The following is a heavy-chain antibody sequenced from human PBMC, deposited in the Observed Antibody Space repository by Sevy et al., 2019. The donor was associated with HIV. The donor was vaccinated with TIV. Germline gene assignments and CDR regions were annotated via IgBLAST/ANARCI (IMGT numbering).Heavy chain of an antibody. CDR1: GFTFSSYA. CDR2: ISGSGGST. J-gene: IGHJ4*02. V-gene: IGHV3-23*01. Sequence: GGSLRLSCAASGFTFSSYAMSWVRQAPGKGLEWVSAISGSGGSTYYADSVKGRFTISRDNSKNTLYMQMNSLRAEDTAVYYCAKVSYYDFWSGYPDYWGQGTLVTVSS. D-gene: IGHD3-3*01. CDR3: AKVSYYDFWSGYPDY.